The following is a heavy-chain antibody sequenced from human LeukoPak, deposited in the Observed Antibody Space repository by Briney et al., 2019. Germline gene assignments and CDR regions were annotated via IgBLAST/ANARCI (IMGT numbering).Heavy chain of an antibody. V-gene: IGHV4-4*07. CDR3: ARGARLLNDGFDV. CDR1: GGSVSAYY. CDR2: IYASGSS. D-gene: IGHD2-15*01. Sequence: SQTLSLTCTVSGGSVSAYYSNWIRQPAAGGPEWIGRIYASGSSNYNPSLRSRVSMSLDKSKSQFSLSLDSVTAADTAVYYCARGARLLNDGFDVWGQGTMVTVSS. J-gene: IGHJ3*01.